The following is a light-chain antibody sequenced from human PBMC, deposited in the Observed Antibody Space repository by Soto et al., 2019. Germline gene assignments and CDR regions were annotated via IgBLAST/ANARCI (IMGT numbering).Light chain of an antibody. CDR1: QSLNRRY. J-gene: IGKJ4*01. CDR2: DAS. CDR3: QQYNNWPTLT. V-gene: IGKV3D-20*02. Sequence: EVILTQSPDTVSLSPGERATLSCRASQSLNRRYLAWYQQKPGQAPRLLIYDASRRATDIPDRFSGSGSGTEFTLTISSLQSEDFAVYYCQQYNNWPTLTFGGGTKVDIK.